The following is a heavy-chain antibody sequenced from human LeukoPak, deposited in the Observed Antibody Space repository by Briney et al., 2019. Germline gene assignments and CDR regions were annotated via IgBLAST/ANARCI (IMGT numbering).Heavy chain of an antibody. CDR3: AKQDYYYMDV. V-gene: IGHV3-23*01. J-gene: IGHJ6*03. CDR1: GFTFNNYA. CDR2: ISSSGSNT. Sequence: GGSLRLSCAASGFTFNNYAMSWVRQAPGKGLEWVSTISSSGSNTYYADSVKGRFTLSRDNSKNTLYLQMNSLRAEDTAVYYCAKQDYYYMDVWGKGTTVTVSS.